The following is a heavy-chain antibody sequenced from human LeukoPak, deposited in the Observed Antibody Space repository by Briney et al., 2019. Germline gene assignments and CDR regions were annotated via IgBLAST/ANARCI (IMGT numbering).Heavy chain of an antibody. CDR1: GFSFSSYA. V-gene: IGHV3-23*01. CDR3: AKRGGTESFYYYYYMDV. Sequence: PGGSLRLSCAASGFSFSSYAMSWVRQAPGKGLEWVSGISGGGGNTFDADSVKGRFTISRDNSKNTLYLQMNSLRADDTAVYYCAKRGGTESFYYYYYMDVWGKGTTVTVSS. J-gene: IGHJ6*03. D-gene: IGHD2-15*01. CDR2: ISGGGGNT.